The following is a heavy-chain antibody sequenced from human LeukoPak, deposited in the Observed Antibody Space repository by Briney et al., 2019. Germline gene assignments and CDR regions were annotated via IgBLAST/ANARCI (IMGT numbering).Heavy chain of an antibody. V-gene: IGHV1-69*13. CDR3: AILRGGGAAVPYYFDY. J-gene: IGHJ4*02. D-gene: IGHD6-13*01. CDR1: GGTFSSYA. Sequence: SVKVSCKASGGTFSSYAISWVRQAPGQGLEWMGGIIPIFGTANYAQKFQGRVTITADESTSTAYMELSSLRSEDTAVYYCAILRGGGAAVPYYFDYWGQGTLVTVSS. CDR2: IIPIFGTA.